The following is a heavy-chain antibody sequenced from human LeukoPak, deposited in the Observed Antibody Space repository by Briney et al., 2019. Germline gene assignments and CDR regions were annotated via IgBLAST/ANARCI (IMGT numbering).Heavy chain of an antibody. CDR1: GYTFTSYD. J-gene: IGHJ6*03. V-gene: IGHV1-8*01. CDR2: MNPNSGNT. CDR3: AKNVGYYYYMDV. Sequence: ASVKVSCKASGYTFTSYDINWVRQATGQGLEWMGWMNPNSGNTGYAQKFQGRVTMTRNTSISTAYMELSSLRSEDTAVYYCAKNVGYYYYMDVWGKGTTVTVSS.